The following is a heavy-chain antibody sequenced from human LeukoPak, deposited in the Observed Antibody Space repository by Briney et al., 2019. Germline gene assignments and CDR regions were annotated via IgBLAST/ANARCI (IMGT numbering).Heavy chain of an antibody. V-gene: IGHV3-30*18. CDR2: ISYDGSNK. CDR3: AKDRHGGGIDSQGIDY. D-gene: IGHD3-16*01. J-gene: IGHJ4*02. CDR1: GFTFSNYG. Sequence: GGSLRLSCVASGFTFSNYGMHWVRQAPGKGLEWVAVISYDGSNKYYADSVKGRFTISRDNSKNTLYLQMNSLRAEDTAVYYCAKDRHGGGIDSQGIDYWGQGTLVTVSS.